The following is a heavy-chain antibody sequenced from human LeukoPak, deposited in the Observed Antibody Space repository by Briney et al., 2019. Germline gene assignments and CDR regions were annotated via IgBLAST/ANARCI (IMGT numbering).Heavy chain of an antibody. D-gene: IGHD3-3*01. CDR1: GGSFSGYY. CDR3: ARGPPPIITIFGVVIPAADAFDI. CDR2: INHSGST. V-gene: IGHV4-34*01. Sequence: SETLSLTCAVYGGSFSGYYWSWIRQPPGKGLEWIGEINHSGSTNYNPFLKSRVTISVDTSKNQFSLKLSSVTAADTAVYYCARGPPPIITIFGVVIPAADAFDIWGQGTMVTVSS. J-gene: IGHJ3*02.